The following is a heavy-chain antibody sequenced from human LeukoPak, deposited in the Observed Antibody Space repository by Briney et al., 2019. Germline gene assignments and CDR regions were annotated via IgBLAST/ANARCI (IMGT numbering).Heavy chain of an antibody. CDR1: GFTFNSYA. CDR2: ISGSGGIT. D-gene: IGHD1-1*01. Sequence: RAGGSLRLSCAASGFTFNSYAMSWVRQAPGKGLEWVSAISGSGGITYYADSVKGRFTISRDNSKNTLSLQMNSLRAEDTAVYYCAKGVLAVRLESWGQGILVTVSS. V-gene: IGHV3-23*01. CDR3: AKGVLAVRLES. J-gene: IGHJ4*02.